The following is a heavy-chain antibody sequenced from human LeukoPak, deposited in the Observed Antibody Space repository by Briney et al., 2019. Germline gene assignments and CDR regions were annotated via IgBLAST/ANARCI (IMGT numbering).Heavy chain of an antibody. V-gene: IGHV4-59*01. J-gene: IGHJ6*03. CDR1: GGSFSGYY. D-gene: IGHD3-3*01. CDR2: IYYSGST. CDR3: ASTPSAYYDFWSGYPPDYYMDV. Sequence: SETLSLTCAVYGGSFSGYYWSWIRQPPGKGLEWIGYIYYSGSTNYNPSLKSRVTISVDTSKNQFSLKLSSVTAADTAVYYCASTPSAYYDFWSGYPPDYYMDVWGKGTTVTVSS.